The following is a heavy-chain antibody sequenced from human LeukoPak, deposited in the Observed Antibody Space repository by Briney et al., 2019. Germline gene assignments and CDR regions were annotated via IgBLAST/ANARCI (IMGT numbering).Heavy chain of an antibody. J-gene: IGHJ4*02. Sequence: GGSLRLSCAASGFTFSNYEINWVRQAPGKGLEWVSYISSSGSTIYYAGSVKGRFTISRDNAKNTLYLQMNSLGAEDTAVYYCVRDRDFRIDYWGQGTLVTVSS. CDR1: GFTFSNYE. CDR2: ISSSGSTI. V-gene: IGHV3-48*03. D-gene: IGHD3-3*01. CDR3: VRDRDFRIDY.